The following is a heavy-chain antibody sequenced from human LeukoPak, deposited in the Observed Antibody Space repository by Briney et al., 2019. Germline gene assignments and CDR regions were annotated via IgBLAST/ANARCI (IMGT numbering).Heavy chain of an antibody. Sequence: PGGSLRLSCAASGFTFSSYGMHWVRQAPGKGLEWVAVISYDGSNKYYADSVKGRFTISRDNSKNTLYLQMNSLRAEDTAVYYCARGTKGGHLDYWGQGTLVTVSS. CDR3: ARGTKGGHLDY. V-gene: IGHV3-30*03. CDR2: ISYDGSNK. D-gene: IGHD1-1*01. J-gene: IGHJ4*02. CDR1: GFTFSSYG.